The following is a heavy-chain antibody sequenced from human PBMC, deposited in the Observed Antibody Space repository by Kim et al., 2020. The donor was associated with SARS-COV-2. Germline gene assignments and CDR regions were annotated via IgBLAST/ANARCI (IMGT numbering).Heavy chain of an antibody. Sequence: GGSLRLSCAASGFTFSSYAMSWVRQAPGKGLEWVSAISGSGGSTYYADSVKGRFTISRDNSKNTLYLQMNSLRAEDTAVYYCAKDRGQSRWLASPYYFDYWGQGTLVTVSS. CDR2: ISGSGGST. CDR1: GFTFSSYA. CDR3: AKDRGQSRWLASPYYFDY. V-gene: IGHV3-23*01. J-gene: IGHJ4*02. D-gene: IGHD6-19*01.